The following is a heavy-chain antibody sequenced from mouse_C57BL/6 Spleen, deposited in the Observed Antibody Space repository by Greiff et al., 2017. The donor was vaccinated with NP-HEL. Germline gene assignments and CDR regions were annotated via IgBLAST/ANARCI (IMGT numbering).Heavy chain of an antibody. V-gene: IGHV1-50*01. CDR1: GYTFTSYW. J-gene: IGHJ2*01. D-gene: IGHD3-2*02. CDR2: IDPSDSYT. CDR3: ARQTAQALDY. Sequence: QVQLQQSGAELVKPGASVKLSCKASGYTFTSYWMQWVKQRPGQGLEWIGEIDPSDSYTNYNQKFKGKATLTVDTSSSTAYMQLSSLTSEDSAVYYCARQTAQALDYWGQGTTLTVSS.